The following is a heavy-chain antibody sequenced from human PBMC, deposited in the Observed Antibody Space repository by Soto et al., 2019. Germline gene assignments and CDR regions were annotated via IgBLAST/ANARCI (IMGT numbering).Heavy chain of an antibody. CDR1: GGSISSSSYY. Sequence: SETLSLTSSVSGGSISSSSYYWGWIRQPPGKGLEWIGNIYYSGSTYYNPSLKSRVTISVDTSKNQFSLKLSSVTAADTAVYYCAREKGSYYYYYYGVDVWGQGTTVTVSS. J-gene: IGHJ6*02. CDR2: IYYSGST. V-gene: IGHV4-39*02. CDR3: AREKGSYYYYYYGVDV.